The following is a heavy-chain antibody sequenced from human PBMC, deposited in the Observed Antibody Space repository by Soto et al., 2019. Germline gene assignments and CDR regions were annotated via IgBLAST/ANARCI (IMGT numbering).Heavy chain of an antibody. Sequence: GGSLRLSCAASGFTFSSYSMNWVRQAPGKGLEWVSSISSSSSYIYYADSVKGPFTISRDNAKNSLYLQMNSLRAEDTAVYYCARDNGLVVATYFDYWGQGTLVTVSS. CDR1: GFTFSSYS. J-gene: IGHJ4*02. V-gene: IGHV3-21*01. D-gene: IGHD2-21*01. CDR3: ARDNGLVVATYFDY. CDR2: ISSSSSYI.